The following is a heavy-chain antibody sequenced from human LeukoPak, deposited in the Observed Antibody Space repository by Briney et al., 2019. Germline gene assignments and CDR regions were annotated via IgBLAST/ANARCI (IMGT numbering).Heavy chain of an antibody. CDR3: ATPYYYGSGDAFDI. CDR2: VSGSGGST. J-gene: IGHJ3*02. V-gene: IGHV3-23*01. Sequence: GGSLRLSCAASGFTFSSYAMSWVRQAPGKGLEWVSAVSGSGGSTYYADSVKGRSTISRDNSKNTLYLQMNSLRAEDTAVYYCATPYYYGSGDAFDIWGQGTMVTVSS. D-gene: IGHD3-10*01. CDR1: GFTFSSYA.